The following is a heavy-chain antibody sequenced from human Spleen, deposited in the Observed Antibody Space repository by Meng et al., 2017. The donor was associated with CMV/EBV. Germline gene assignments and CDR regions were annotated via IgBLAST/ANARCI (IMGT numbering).Heavy chain of an antibody. CDR2: IYRGGGSR. D-gene: IGHD6-13*01. V-gene: IGHV3-23*03. CDR3: AKVDSGTSHFDS. Sequence: GESLKISCAASGFTFSAYTMNWVRQAPGKGLEWVSIIYRGGGSRYHPDYVKGRFTVSRDNSKNTVYLQMNSLRAEDTAIYYCAKVDSGTSHFDSWGQGALVTVSS. J-gene: IGHJ4*02. CDR1: GFTFSAYT.